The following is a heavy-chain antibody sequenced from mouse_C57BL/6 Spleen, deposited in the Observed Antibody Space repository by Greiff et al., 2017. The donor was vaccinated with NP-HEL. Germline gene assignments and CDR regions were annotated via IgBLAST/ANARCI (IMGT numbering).Heavy chain of an antibody. CDR3: SIIYDGYYVRNFDY. V-gene: IGHV1-74*01. Sequence: QVQLQQPGAELVKPGASVKVSCKASGYTFTSYWMHWVKQRPGQGLEWIGRIHPSDSDTNYNQKFKGKATLTVDKSSSTAYMQLSSLTSEDSAVYYCSIIYDGYYVRNFDYWGQGTTLTVSS. CDR2: IHPSDSDT. D-gene: IGHD2-3*01. CDR1: GYTFTSYW. J-gene: IGHJ2*01.